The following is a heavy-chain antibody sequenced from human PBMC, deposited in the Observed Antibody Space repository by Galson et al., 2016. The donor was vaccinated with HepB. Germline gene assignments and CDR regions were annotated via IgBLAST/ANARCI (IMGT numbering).Heavy chain of an antibody. CDR3: AKVMLPTDDPGFYFDY. J-gene: IGHJ4*01. V-gene: IGHV3-23*01. CDR1: GFTFSSYA. Sequence: SLRLSCAASGFTFSSYAMTWVRQAPGKGLEWVSAITSITASGAKTYYADSVKGRFTISRDNSKNTLYLQMNSLRAEDTALYYCAKVMLPTDDPGFYFDYWGHGTLVTVSS. CDR2: ITSITASGAKT. D-gene: IGHD3-9*01.